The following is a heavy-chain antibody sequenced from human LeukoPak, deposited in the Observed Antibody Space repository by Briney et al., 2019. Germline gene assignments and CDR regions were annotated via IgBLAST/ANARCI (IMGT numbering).Heavy chain of an antibody. V-gene: IGHV3-7*03. CDR2: IKQDGSEK. Sequence: PGGSLRLSCVASGFTFSSRDWMTWVRQAPGKGLEWVANIKQDGSEKNYVDSVKGRFTISRDNSKNTLYLQMNSLRAEDTAVYYCAKEGPKSIAATGYYMDVWGKGTTVTISS. D-gene: IGHD6-25*01. J-gene: IGHJ6*03. CDR3: AKEGPKSIAATGYYMDV. CDR1: GFTFSSRDW.